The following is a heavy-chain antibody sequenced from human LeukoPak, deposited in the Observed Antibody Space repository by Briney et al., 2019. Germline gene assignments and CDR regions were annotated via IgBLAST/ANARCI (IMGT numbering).Heavy chain of an antibody. CDR1: GLSISANS. V-gene: IGHV4-59*13. D-gene: IGHD3-10*01. J-gene: IGHJ4*02. CDR3: ARGARSSDY. CDR2: IYNGVTT. Sequence: PSETLSLTCTVSGLSISANSWSWIRQPPGRGLEWIGYIYNGVTTNYNPSLTSRVTISVDTSKNQLSLKLSSATAADTAVYYCARGARSSDYWGQGTLVTVSS.